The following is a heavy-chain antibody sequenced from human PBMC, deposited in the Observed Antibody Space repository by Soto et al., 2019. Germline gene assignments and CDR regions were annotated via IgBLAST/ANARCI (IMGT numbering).Heavy chain of an antibody. J-gene: IGHJ5*02. V-gene: IGHV4-30-2*01. CDR2: IYHSGST. Sequence: ASETLSLTCAVSGGSISSGGYSWSWIRQPPGKGLEWIGYIYHSGSTYYNPSLKSRVTISVDRSKNQFSLKLSSVTAADTAVYYCAREIYDFWSGYPNNWFDPWGQGTLVTVSS. D-gene: IGHD3-3*01. CDR1: GGSISSGGYS. CDR3: AREIYDFWSGYPNNWFDP.